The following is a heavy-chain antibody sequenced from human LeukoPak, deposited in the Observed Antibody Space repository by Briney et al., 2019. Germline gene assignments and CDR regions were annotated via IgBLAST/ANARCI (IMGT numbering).Heavy chain of an antibody. D-gene: IGHD1-1*01. CDR1: GFTFSDYY. CDR3: AKDRRTTGTTDLGSFGY. V-gene: IGHV3-23*01. J-gene: IGHJ4*02. CDR2: ISTSGGST. Sequence: GGSLRLSCAASGFTFSDYYMSWVRQAPGKGLEWVPAISTSGGSTYYADSVKGRFTISRDNSKNTLYLQMNSLRAEDTAVYYCAKDRRTTGTTDLGSFGYWGQGTLVTVSS.